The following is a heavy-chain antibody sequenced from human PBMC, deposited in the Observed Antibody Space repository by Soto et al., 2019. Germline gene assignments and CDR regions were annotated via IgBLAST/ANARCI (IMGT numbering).Heavy chain of an antibody. CDR2: ISWDGGST. Sequence: HPGGSLRLSCAASGFTFDDYAMHWVRQAPGKGLEWVSLISWDGGSTYYADSVKGRFTISRDNSKNSLYLQMNSLRAEDTALYYCAKDISGGGRYYYGMDIWGQGTTVTV. J-gene: IGHJ6*02. D-gene: IGHD3-16*01. CDR3: AKDISGGGRYYYGMDI. CDR1: GFTFDDYA. V-gene: IGHV3-43D*04.